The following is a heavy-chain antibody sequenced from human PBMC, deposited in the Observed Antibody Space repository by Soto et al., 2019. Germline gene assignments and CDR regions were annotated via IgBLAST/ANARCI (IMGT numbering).Heavy chain of an antibody. Sequence: QVQLVQSGAEVKKPGSSVKVSCKASGGTFSSYAISWVRQAPGQGLEWMGGIIPIFGTANYAQKFQGRVTSTADESTSTAYMELSSLRSEDTAVYYCAMGLYCSGGSCYGWFDPWGQGTLVTVSS. D-gene: IGHD2-15*01. CDR1: GGTFSSYA. CDR3: AMGLYCSGGSCYGWFDP. V-gene: IGHV1-69*01. CDR2: IIPIFGTA. J-gene: IGHJ5*02.